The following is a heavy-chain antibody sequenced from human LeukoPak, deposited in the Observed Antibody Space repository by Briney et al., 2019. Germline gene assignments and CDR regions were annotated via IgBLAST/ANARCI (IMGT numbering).Heavy chain of an antibody. D-gene: IGHD4-17*01. CDR3: AREYGDYGDYYYYGMDV. J-gene: IGHJ6*02. CDR2: MSPNSGHT. V-gene: IGHV1-8*01. CDR1: GYTFTSYD. Sequence: ASVKVSCEASGYTFTSYDIYWVRQAPGQGFEWMGWMSPNSGHTGYAQKFQGRVTMTRNTSISTAYVELSSPRSEDTAVYYCAREYGDYGDYYYYGMDVWGQGTTVTVSS.